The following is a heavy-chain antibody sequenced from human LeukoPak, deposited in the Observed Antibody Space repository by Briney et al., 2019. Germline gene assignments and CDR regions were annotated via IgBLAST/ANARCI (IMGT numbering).Heavy chain of an antibody. V-gene: IGHV3-7*01. D-gene: IGHD3-10*01. J-gene: IGHJ6*03. CDR2: IKQDGSEK. CDR3: ARDQLWLYGRTSYYYYFYMDV. Sequence: QPGGSLRLSCAASGFTVSSNYMSWVRQAPGKGLEWVANIKQDGSEKYYVDSMKGRFTISRDNAKNSLYLQMNSLRAEDTAVYYCARDQLWLYGRTSYYYYFYMDVWGTGTTVAVSS. CDR1: GFTVSSNY.